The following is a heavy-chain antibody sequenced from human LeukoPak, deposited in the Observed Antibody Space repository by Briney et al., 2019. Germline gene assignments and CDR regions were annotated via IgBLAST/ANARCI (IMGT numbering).Heavy chain of an antibody. CDR2: ISGSGGST. D-gene: IGHD3-22*01. CDR1: GFTFSSYA. J-gene: IGHJ4*02. V-gene: IGHV3-23*01. Sequence: PGGSLRLSCAASGFTFSSYAMSWVRQAPGKGLEWVSTISGSGGSTYYADSVKGRFTISRDNSKNTLYLQMNSLRAEDTAVYYCATYLGRIVVVITHFDYWGQGTLVTVSS. CDR3: ATYLGRIVVVITHFDY.